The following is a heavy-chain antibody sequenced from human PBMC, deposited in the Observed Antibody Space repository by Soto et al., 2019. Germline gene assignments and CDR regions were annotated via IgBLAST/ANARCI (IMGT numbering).Heavy chain of an antibody. CDR2: ISYDGSNK. CDR1: GFTFSSYA. D-gene: IGHD1-20*01. J-gene: IGHJ4*02. Sequence: HPGGSLRLSCAASGFTFSSYAMHWVRQAPGKGLEWVAVISYDGSNKYYADNEKGRINISRDKSKKTLYQQMNSLRDEDTAVYYCARGSHITGTHFDYWGQGT. V-gene: IGHV3-30-3*01. CDR3: ARGSHITGTHFDY.